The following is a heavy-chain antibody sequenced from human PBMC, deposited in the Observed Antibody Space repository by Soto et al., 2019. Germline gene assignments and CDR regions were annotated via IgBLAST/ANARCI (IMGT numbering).Heavy chain of an antibody. Sequence: ASVKVSCKASGYTFTSYGISWVRQAPGQGLDWMGWISSYNGNTNYAQKVQGRVTMTTDTSTSTTYMELRSLRSDDTAVYYCARGPRYCSSTSCFSGVTWFDPWGQGTLVTVSS. J-gene: IGHJ5*02. D-gene: IGHD2-2*01. CDR1: GYTFTSYG. CDR2: ISSYNGNT. V-gene: IGHV1-18*04. CDR3: ARGPRYCSSTSCFSGVTWFDP.